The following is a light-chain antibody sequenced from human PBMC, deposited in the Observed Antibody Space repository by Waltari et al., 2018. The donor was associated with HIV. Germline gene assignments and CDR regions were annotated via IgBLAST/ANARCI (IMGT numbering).Light chain of an antibody. CDR1: QGISSA. V-gene: IGKV1-13*02. Sequence: AIQLTQSPSSLSASVGDRVTITCRASQGISSALAWYQQKPGKAPKLLVYDASSLESGVPSRFSGRGAGTDFTLTISSLQPEDFATDYCQQFKSYPLTFGGGTKVEIK. CDR3: QQFKSYPLT. J-gene: IGKJ4*01. CDR2: DAS.